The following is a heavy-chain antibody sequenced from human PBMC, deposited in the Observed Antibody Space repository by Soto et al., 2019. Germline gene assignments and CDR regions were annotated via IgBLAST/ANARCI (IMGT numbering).Heavy chain of an antibody. J-gene: IGHJ4*02. CDR2: ISGSGGST. Sequence: GGSLRLSFAASGFTFSSYAMSWVRQAPGKGLEWVSAISGSGGSTYYADSVKGRFTISRDNSKNTLYLQMNSLRAEDTAVYYCAKDQGYCSGGSFYHPTVFDYWGQGALVTGSS. CDR1: GFTFSSYA. D-gene: IGHD2-15*01. V-gene: IGHV3-23*01. CDR3: AKDQGYCSGGSFYHPTVFDY.